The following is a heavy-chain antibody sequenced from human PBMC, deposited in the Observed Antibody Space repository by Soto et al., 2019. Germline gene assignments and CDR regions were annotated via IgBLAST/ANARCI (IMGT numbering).Heavy chain of an antibody. J-gene: IGHJ6*03. CDR2: IYYSGST. V-gene: IGHV4-61*08. CDR3: ARVGTDYYGSGSHITQYYYYYYMDV. D-gene: IGHD3-10*01. CDR1: GGSISSGGYY. Sequence: PSETLSLTCTVSGGSISSGGYYWSWLRQHPGKGLEWIGYIYYSGSTNYNPSLKSRVTISVDTSKNQFSLKLSSVTAADTAVYYCARVGTDYYGSGSHITQYYYYYYMDVWGKGTTVTVSS.